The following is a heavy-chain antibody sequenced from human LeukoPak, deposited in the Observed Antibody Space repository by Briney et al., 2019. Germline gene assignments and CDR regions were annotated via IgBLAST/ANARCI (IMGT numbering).Heavy chain of an antibody. Sequence: GGSLRLSCAASGFTVGSNYMSWVRQAPGKGLEWVSVIYSGGSTYYADSVKGRFTISRHNSKNTLYLQMNSLRAEDTAVYYCARGIDYGDYYYYGMDVWGQGTTVTVSS. CDR3: ARGIDYGDYYYYGMDV. V-gene: IGHV3-53*04. CDR1: GFTVGSNY. CDR2: IYSGGST. J-gene: IGHJ6*02. D-gene: IGHD4-17*01.